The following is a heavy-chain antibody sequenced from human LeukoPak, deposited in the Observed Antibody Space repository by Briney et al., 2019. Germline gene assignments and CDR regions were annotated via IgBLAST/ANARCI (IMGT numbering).Heavy chain of an antibody. Sequence: SETLSLTCTVSGGSISSYYWSWIRQPPGKGLEWIGYIYYSGSTNYNPSLKSRVTISVDTSKNQFPLKLSSVTAADTAVYYCARGNAGEFFYPAEQNWFDPWGQGTLVTVSS. J-gene: IGHJ5*02. CDR2: IYYSGST. CDR3: ARGNAGEFFYPAEQNWFDP. V-gene: IGHV4-59*08. D-gene: IGHD3-10*01. CDR1: GGSISSYY.